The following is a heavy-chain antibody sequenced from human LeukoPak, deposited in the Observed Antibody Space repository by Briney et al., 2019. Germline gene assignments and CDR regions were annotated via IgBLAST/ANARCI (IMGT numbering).Heavy chain of an antibody. Sequence: PGRSLRLSCAASGFTFSSYGMHWVRQAPGKGLEWVAVIWYDGSNKYYADSVKGRFTISRDNSKNTLYLQMNSLRAEDTAVYYCAKDFHFINKLLWFGELLYKGDWFDPWGQGTLVTVSS. D-gene: IGHD3-10*01. CDR1: GFTFSSYG. CDR3: AKDFHFINKLLWFGELLYKGDWFDP. V-gene: IGHV3-33*06. CDR2: IWYDGSNK. J-gene: IGHJ5*02.